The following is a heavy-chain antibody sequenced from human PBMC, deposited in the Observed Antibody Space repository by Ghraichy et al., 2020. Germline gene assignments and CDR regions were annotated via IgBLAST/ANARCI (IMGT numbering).Heavy chain of an antibody. Sequence: SETLSLTCTVSGDSISSYYWSWIRQPAGKGLEWIGRIYGSGSTNYNPSLKSRVSMSLDTSKNQFSLNMRSVSDADTAIYYCARDHSWPNWFDPWGQGTLVIVSS. CDR1: GDSISSYY. D-gene: IGHD1-26*01. J-gene: IGHJ5*02. V-gene: IGHV4-4*07. CDR2: IYGSGST. CDR3: ARDHSWPNWFDP.